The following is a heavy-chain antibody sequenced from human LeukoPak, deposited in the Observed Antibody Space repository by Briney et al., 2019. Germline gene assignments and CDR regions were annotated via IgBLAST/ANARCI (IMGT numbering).Heavy chain of an antibody. Sequence: SQTLSLTCTVSGGSISSGDYYWSWIRQHPGKSLEWIGYIYYSGSTYYNPSLKSRVTISLDTSKNQFSLKLSSVTAADTAVYYCARDRAAGTDGDAFDIWGQGTMVTVSS. CDR1: GGSISSGDYY. CDR2: IYYSGST. D-gene: IGHD6-13*01. J-gene: IGHJ3*02. V-gene: IGHV4-31*03. CDR3: ARDRAAGTDGDAFDI.